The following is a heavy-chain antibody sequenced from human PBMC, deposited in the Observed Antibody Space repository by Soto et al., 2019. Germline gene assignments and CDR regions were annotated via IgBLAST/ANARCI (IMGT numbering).Heavy chain of an antibody. CDR2: ISGSGGST. CDR3: ATKKGSTGELSLLDY. Sequence: GGSLRLSCAASGFTFSSYAMNWVRQAPGKGLEWVSVISGSGGSTYYADSVKGRFTISRDNSKNTLYLQMNSLRAEDTAVYYCATKKGSTGELSLLDYWGQGTLVTVSS. CDR1: GFTFSSYA. V-gene: IGHV3-23*01. J-gene: IGHJ4*02. D-gene: IGHD3-16*02.